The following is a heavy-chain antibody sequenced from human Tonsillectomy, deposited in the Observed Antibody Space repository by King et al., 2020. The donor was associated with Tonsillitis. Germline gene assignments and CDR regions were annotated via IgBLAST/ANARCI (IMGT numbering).Heavy chain of an antibody. Sequence: VQLVESGGGVVQPVRSLRLSCAASGFTFSSYGMHWVRQAPGKGLEWVAVISYDGSNKYYADSVKGRFTISRDNSKNTLYLQMNSLRAEDTAVYYCARDNGYFDYWGQGTLVTVSS. CDR1: GFTFSSYG. V-gene: IGHV3-30*19. J-gene: IGHJ4*02. CDR2: ISYDGSNK. CDR3: ARDNGYFDY.